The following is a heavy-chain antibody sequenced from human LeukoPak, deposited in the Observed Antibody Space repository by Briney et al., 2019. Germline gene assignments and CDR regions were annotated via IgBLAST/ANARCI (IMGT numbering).Heavy chain of an antibody. Sequence: SETLSLTCTVSGGSISSYYWSWIRQPPGKGLEWIGYIYYSGSTNYNPSLKSRVTISVDTSKNQFSLKLSSVTAADTAVYYCARAQGYYDSSGYALFDYWGQGTLVTVSS. CDR1: GGSISSYY. D-gene: IGHD3-22*01. V-gene: IGHV4-59*01. CDR3: ARAQGYYDSSGYALFDY. J-gene: IGHJ4*02. CDR2: IYYSGST.